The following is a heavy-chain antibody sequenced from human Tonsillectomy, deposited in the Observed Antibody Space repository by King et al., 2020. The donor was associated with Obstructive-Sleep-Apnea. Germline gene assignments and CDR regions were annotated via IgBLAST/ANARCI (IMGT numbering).Heavy chain of an antibody. V-gene: IGHV3-13*01. Sequence: EVQLVESGGGLVQPGGSLRLSCAASGFTFSSYDMHWVRQAAGSGLEWVSGIGIAGDAYYLASVTGRFTISRENAKNSLFLQMDSLRAGDSAVYFCARGKAGASGAMDVWGQGTTVTVSS. CDR3: ARGKAGASGAMDV. CDR1: GFTFSSYD. D-gene: IGHD1-26*01. CDR2: IGIAGDA. J-gene: IGHJ6*02.